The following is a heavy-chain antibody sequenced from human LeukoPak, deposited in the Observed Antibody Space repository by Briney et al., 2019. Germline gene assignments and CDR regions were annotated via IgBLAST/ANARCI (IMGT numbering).Heavy chain of an antibody. CDR2: ISGSGGST. D-gene: IGHD2-2*02. V-gene: IGHV3-23*01. J-gene: IGHJ4*02. Sequence: GGSLRLSCAASGFTFSSYAMSWVRQAPGKGLEWVSAISGSGGSTYYADSEKGRFTISRDNSKNTLYLQMNSLRAEDTAVYYCAKRYCSSTSCYIDYWGQGTLVTVSS. CDR1: GFTFSSYA. CDR3: AKRYCSSTSCYIDY.